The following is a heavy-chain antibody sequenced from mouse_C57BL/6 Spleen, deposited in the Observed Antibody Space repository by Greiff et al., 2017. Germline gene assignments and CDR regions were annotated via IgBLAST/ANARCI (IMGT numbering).Heavy chain of an antibody. CDR1: GYTFTSYW. Sequence: VQLQQPGAELVRPGTSVKLSCKASGYTFTSYWMHWVKQRPGQGLEWIGVIDPSDSYTNYNQKFKGKATLTVDTSSSTAYMQLSSLTSEDSAVYYCARSVSDYAMDYWGQGTSVIVSS. V-gene: IGHV1-59*01. CDR2: IDPSDSYT. D-gene: IGHD3-1*01. CDR3: ARSVSDYAMDY. J-gene: IGHJ4*01.